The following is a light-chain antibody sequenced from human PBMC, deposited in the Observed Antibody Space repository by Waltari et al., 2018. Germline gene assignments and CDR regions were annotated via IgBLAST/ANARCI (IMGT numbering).Light chain of an antibody. V-gene: IGLV4-69*01. J-gene: IGLJ3*02. CDR2: IRSDGRL. CDR3: QTWSSGRHVL. Sequence: HLVLTQPTSASAPLGASARLPCSVTGGNSSYAVAWHQRRPEKGPRFLLKIRSDGRLPKGDGVPARFSGSRSATERYLNISTLQSEDEGDYFCQTWSSGRHVLFGGGTELTV. CDR1: GGNSSYA.